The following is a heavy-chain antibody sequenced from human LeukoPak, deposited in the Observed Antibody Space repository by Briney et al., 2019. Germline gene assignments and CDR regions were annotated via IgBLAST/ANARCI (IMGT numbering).Heavy chain of an antibody. CDR2: INPSGGST. Sequence: GASVKVSCKASGYTFTSYYMHWVRQAPGQGLEWMGIINPSGGSTSYAQKFQGRVTMTRNTSISTAYMELSSLRSEDTAVYYCARGGSSGWYYYYYYGMDVWGQGTTVTVSS. CDR1: GYTFTSYY. CDR3: ARGGSSGWYYYYYYGMDV. J-gene: IGHJ6*02. D-gene: IGHD6-19*01. V-gene: IGHV1-46*01.